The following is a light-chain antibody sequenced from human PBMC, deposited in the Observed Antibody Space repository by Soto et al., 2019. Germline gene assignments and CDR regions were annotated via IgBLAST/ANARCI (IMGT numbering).Light chain of an antibody. Sequence: EIVMTQSPATLSVSPGERATLSCRASQSVSSNLAWYQQKPGQAPRLLIYDASTRATGIPARFSGSGSGTELTLTISSLQSEDFAVYYCQQYNNLPPLTFGGGTKVEIK. CDR1: QSVSSN. CDR2: DAS. J-gene: IGKJ4*01. CDR3: QQYNNLPPLT. V-gene: IGKV3-15*01.